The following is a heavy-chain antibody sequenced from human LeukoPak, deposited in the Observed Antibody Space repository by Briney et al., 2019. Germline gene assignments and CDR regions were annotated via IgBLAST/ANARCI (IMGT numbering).Heavy chain of an antibody. CDR2: ISYDGSNK. V-gene: IGHV3-30-3*01. J-gene: IGHJ4*02. Sequence: GRSLRLSCAASGFTFSSYAMHWVRQAPGKGLEWVAVISYDGSNKYYADSVKGRLTISRDNSKNTLYLQMNSLRAEDTAVYYCARATYGSGPFDYWGQGTLVTVSS. CDR1: GFTFSSYA. D-gene: IGHD3-10*01. CDR3: ARATYGSGPFDY.